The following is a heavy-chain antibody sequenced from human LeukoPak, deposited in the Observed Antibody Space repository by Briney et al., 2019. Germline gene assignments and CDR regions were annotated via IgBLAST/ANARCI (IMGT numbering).Heavy chain of an antibody. CDR2: IIGRGGST. Sequence: GGSLRLSCAASGFTFSSDAMSWVRQAPGDGLGWVSAIIGRGGSTYYADSVKGRFTISRDNSKNTLYLQMNSLRAEDTAVYYCARGTWFGELSVDYWGQGTLVTVSS. J-gene: IGHJ4*02. CDR3: ARGTWFGELSVDY. D-gene: IGHD3-10*01. CDR1: GFTFSSDA. V-gene: IGHV3-23*01.